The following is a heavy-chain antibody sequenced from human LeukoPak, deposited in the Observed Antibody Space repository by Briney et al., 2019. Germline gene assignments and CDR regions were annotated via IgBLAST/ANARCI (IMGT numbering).Heavy chain of an antibody. V-gene: IGHV4-59*08. CDR1: RGSIGGDH. CDR2: ISYTGSR. CDR3: ARAVTGTSLVDF. Sequence: SETLSLTCTLSRGSIGGDHWSWIRQAPGEGLEWIGYISYTGSRSYNPSLRSRVTISLNTPENQFSLRLTSVTAADTAVYYCARAVTGTSLVDFWGQGTLVAVSS. D-gene: IGHD6-19*01. J-gene: IGHJ4*02.